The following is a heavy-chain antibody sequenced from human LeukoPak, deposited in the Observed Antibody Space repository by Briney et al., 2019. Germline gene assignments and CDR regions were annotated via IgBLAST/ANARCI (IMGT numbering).Heavy chain of an antibody. J-gene: IGHJ4*02. V-gene: IGHV1-2*02. CDR3: ASGRDGRRITIFGVVVSALSFDY. D-gene: IGHD3-3*01. CDR2: INPNSGGT. CDR1: GYTFTGYY. Sequence: ASVKVSCKASGYTFTGYYMHWVRQAPGQGLEWMGWINPNSGGTNYAQKFQGRVTMTRDTSISTAYMELSRLRSDDTAVYYCASGRDGRRITIFGVVVSALSFDYWGQGTLVTVSS.